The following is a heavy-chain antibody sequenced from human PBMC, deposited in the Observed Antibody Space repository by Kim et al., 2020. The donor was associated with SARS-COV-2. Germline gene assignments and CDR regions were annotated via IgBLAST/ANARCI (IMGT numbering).Heavy chain of an antibody. J-gene: IGHJ4*02. Sequence: SETLSLTCTVSGGSISSYYWSWIRQPPGKGLEWIGYIYYSGSTNYNPSLKSRVTISVDTYKNQFSLKLSSVTAADTAVYYCASLPDTSGWPHFDYWGEGTLVTVSS. CDR3: ASLPDTSGWPHFDY. CDR2: IYYSGST. D-gene: IGHD6-19*01. CDR1: GGSISSYY. V-gene: IGHV4-59*08.